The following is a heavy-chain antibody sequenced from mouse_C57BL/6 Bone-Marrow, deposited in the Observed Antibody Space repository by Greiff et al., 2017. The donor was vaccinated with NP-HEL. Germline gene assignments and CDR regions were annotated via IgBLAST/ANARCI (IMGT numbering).Heavy chain of an antibody. CDR3: ARNHYGSPYWYFDV. J-gene: IGHJ1*03. CDR1: GYTFTDYN. V-gene: IGHV1-18*01. CDR2: INPNNGGT. D-gene: IGHD1-1*01. Sequence: EVKLMESGPELVKPGASVKIPCKASGYTFTDYNMDWVKQSHGKSLEWIGDINPNNGGTIYNQKFKGKATLTVDKSSSTAYMELRSLTSEDTAVYYCARNHYGSPYWYFDVWGTGTTVTVSS.